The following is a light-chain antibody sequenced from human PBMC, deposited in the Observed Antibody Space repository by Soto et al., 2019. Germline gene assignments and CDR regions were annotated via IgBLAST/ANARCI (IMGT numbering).Light chain of an antibody. CDR3: EQSGSSPIT. Sequence: EIVLTQSPGTLSLSPGERATLSCRASQSVSTSYLAWYPQKPGQAPRLLIYGASSRATGIPHRFSGIGSGTDFTLSNSRPGPEDFAVYYCEQSGSSPITFGQGTRLEIK. J-gene: IGKJ5*01. CDR2: GAS. CDR1: QSVSTSY. V-gene: IGKV3-20*01.